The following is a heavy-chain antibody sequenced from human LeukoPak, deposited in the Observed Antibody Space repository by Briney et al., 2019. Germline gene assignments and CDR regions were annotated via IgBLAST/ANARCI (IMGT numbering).Heavy chain of an antibody. Sequence: PGGSLRLSCAASGFTFDDYAMHWVRQAPGKGLEWVSGISWNSGSIGYADSVKGRFTISRDNAKSSLYLQMNSLRAEDTALYYCAKDIGGYNWRAQGVGAFDIWGQGTMVTVSS. CDR3: AKDIGGYNWRAQGVGAFDI. D-gene: IGHD1-1*01. CDR1: GFTFDDYA. J-gene: IGHJ3*02. V-gene: IGHV3-9*01. CDR2: ISWNSGSI.